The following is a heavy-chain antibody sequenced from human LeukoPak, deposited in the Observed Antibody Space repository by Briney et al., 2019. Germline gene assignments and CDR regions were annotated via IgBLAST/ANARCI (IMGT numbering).Heavy chain of an antibody. CDR2: IYSTGST. V-gene: IGHV4-61*02. CDR1: GGSISSGGYY. Sequence: SETLSLTCTVSGGSISSGGYYWSWIRQPAGKGLEYIGRIYSTGSTNYNPSLKSRVTISVDTSKNQFSLKLSSVTAADTAVYYCARGRSGWLYWGQGTLVTVSS. J-gene: IGHJ4*02. D-gene: IGHD6-19*01. CDR3: ARGRSGWLY.